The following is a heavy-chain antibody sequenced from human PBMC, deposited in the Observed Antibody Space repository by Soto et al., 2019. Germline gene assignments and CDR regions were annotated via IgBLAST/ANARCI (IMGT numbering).Heavy chain of an antibody. CDR3: ARLKEIGNYVYDY. D-gene: IGHD1-7*01. V-gene: IGHV4-4*02. CDR2: IYHSGTT. Sequence: SETLSLTCAVSGGSISSTNWWSWVRQSPGKGLEWIGEIYHSGTTNYNPTLKSQDTISVDKSKNHFFLKLSFVTAADTAVYYCARLKEIGNYVYDYWGQGALVT. J-gene: IGHJ4*02. CDR1: GGSISSTNW.